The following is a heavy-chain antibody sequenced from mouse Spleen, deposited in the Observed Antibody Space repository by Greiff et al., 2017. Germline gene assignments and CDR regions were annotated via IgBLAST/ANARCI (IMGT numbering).Heavy chain of an antibody. CDR3: ARGLLCAMDY. V-gene: IGHV14-2*01. CDR1: GFNIKDYY. Sequence: VQLQQSGAELVKPGASVKLSCTASGFNIKDYYMHWVKQRTEQGLEWIGRIDPEDGETKYAPKFQGKATLTVDKSSSTAYMQLSSLTSEDSAVYYCARGLLCAMDYWGQGTSVTVSS. CDR2: IDPEDGET. D-gene: IGHD2-3*01. J-gene: IGHJ4*01.